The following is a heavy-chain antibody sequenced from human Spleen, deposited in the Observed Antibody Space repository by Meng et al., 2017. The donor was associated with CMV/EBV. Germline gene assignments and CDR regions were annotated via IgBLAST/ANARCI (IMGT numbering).Heavy chain of an antibody. V-gene: IGHV4-4*07. Sequence: QGQLQESGPGLVKPSETLSLTCTVSGGSISSYYWSWIRQPAWKGLEWIGRIYTSGSTNYNPSLKSRVTMSVDTSKNQFSLKLSSVTAADTAVYYCAREVIYSGYDRNFDYWGQGTLVTVSS. CDR2: IYTSGST. CDR3: AREVIYSGYDRNFDY. CDR1: GGSISSYY. J-gene: IGHJ4*02. D-gene: IGHD5-12*01.